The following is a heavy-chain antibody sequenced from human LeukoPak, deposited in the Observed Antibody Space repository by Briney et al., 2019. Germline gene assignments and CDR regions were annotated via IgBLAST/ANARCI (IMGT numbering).Heavy chain of an antibody. CDR1: GGSISNSGFS. D-gene: IGHD2/OR15-2a*01. CDR3: ASEYSTSPGDDY. V-gene: IGHV4-39*02. Sequence: SETLSLTCTVSGGSISNSGFSWGWIRQPPGEGLEWIGTISYSGRTYKNPSLKSRVTLPVETSKNQFSLTLSSVTAADTAIYYCASEYSTSPGDDYWGQGLLVTVSS. J-gene: IGHJ4*02. CDR2: ISYSGRT.